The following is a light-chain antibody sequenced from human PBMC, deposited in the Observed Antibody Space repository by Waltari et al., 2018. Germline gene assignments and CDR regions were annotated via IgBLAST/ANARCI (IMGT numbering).Light chain of an antibody. Sequence: DIQMTQSPSSLSASVGDRVTITCRASQGISNYLAWYQQKPGKVPKLLIYAASSLQSGVPSRFSGSGSGTDFTLTITSLQPEDFAIYYCQETYSSPPSTFGQGTKVESK. J-gene: IGKJ1*01. CDR3: QETYSSPPST. CDR1: QGISNY. V-gene: IGKV1-39*01. CDR2: AAS.